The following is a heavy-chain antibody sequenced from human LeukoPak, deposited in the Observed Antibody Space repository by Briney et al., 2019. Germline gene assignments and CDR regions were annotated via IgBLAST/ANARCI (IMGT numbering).Heavy chain of an antibody. CDR3: ARELKNYEPFP. CDR2: IYYSGST. J-gene: IGHJ5*02. D-gene: IGHD1-7*01. Sequence: SEILSLTCTVSGGSISSYYWSWIRQPPGKGLEWIGYIYYSGSTNYNPSLKSRATISVDTSKNQFSLKLSSVTAADTAVYYCARELKNYEPFPWGQGTLVTVSS. V-gene: IGHV4-59*01. CDR1: GGSISSYY.